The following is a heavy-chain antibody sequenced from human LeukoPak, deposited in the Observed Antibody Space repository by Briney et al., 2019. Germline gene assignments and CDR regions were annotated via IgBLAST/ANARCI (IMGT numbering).Heavy chain of an antibody. CDR1: SGSIFSSNW. D-gene: IGHD6-13*01. Sequence: SETLSLTCAVSSGSIFSSNWWSLVRQPPGKGLEWIGQIFHSGSTSYSPSLKRRVTISVDKAKNQFSLKLSSVTAADTAVYYCATITAPVNLVFRRKKKEYVQSWGQGTLVTVSS. CDR3: ATITAPVNLVFRRKKKEYVQS. V-gene: IGHV4-4*02. J-gene: IGHJ1*01. CDR2: IFHSGST.